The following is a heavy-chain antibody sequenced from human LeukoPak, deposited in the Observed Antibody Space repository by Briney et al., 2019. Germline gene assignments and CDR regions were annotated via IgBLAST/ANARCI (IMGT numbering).Heavy chain of an antibody. J-gene: IGHJ5*01. Sequence: GASVKVSCKASGYXFTDYYLHWLRQDPGQGLEWVGWINPNSAGTEYAQEFQGRVTMTRDTSNSTAYMELSRLRPDDTAVYYCARAAWSATSKFDSWGQGIRVTVSS. CDR2: INPNSAGT. D-gene: IGHD6-13*01. CDR1: GYXFTDYY. CDR3: ARAAWSATSKFDS. V-gene: IGHV1-2*02.